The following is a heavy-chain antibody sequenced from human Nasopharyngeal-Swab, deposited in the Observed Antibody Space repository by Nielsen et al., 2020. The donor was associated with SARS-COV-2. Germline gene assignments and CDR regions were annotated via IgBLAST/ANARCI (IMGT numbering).Heavy chain of an antibody. V-gene: IGHV3-23*01. D-gene: IGHD1-26*01. CDR2: ISGSGGGT. J-gene: IGHJ4*02. Sequence: GESLKISCAAPGFTFSSYAMSWVRQAPGKGLEWVSAISGSGGGTYYADSVKGRFTISRDNSKNTLYLQMNSLRAEDTAVYYCAKSYPAPTIGGQGTLVTVSS. CDR1: GFTFSSYA. CDR3: AKSYPAPTI.